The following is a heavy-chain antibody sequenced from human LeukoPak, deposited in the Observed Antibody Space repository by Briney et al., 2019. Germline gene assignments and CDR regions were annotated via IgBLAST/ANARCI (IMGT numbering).Heavy chain of an antibody. V-gene: IGHV4-59*08. CDR2: IYYSGST. Sequence: SETLSLTCTVSGGSISSYYWSWIRQPPGKGLEWIGYIYYSGSTNYNPSLKSRVTISVDTSKNQFSLKLSSVTAADTAVYYCARTPPRYYYGSGSYYNAPFDYWGQGTLVTVSS. CDR1: GGSISSYY. J-gene: IGHJ4*02. CDR3: ARTPPRYYYGSGSYYNAPFDY. D-gene: IGHD3-10*01.